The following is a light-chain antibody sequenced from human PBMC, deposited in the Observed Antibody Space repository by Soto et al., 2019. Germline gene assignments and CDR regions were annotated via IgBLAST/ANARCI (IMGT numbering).Light chain of an antibody. Sequence: DIQMIQSPSSLSASVGDRVTITCRASQSISSWLAWYQQKPGKAPKLLIYAASTLQSGVPSRFSGRRSGTDFSLTVSRLQPEDSATYYCQQANTFPLTFGGGTKVDIK. V-gene: IGKV1-12*01. CDR1: QSISSW. CDR3: QQANTFPLT. CDR2: AAS. J-gene: IGKJ4*01.